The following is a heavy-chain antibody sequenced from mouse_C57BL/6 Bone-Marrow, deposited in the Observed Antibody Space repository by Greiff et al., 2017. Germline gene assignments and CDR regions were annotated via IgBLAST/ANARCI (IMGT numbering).Heavy chain of an antibody. CDR2: IDPENGDT. V-gene: IGHV14-4*01. Sequence: VQLQQSGAELVRPGASVKLSCTASGFNIKDDYMHWVKQRPEQGLEWIGWIDPENGDTEYASKFQGKATITADTSSNTAYLQLSSLTSEDTAVYYCTTPYYGNPFAYWGQGTLVTVSA. CDR3: TTPYYGNPFAY. D-gene: IGHD2-10*01. J-gene: IGHJ3*01. CDR1: GFNIKDDY.